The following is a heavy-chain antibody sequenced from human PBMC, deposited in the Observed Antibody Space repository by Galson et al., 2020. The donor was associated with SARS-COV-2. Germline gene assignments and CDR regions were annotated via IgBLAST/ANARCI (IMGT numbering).Heavy chain of an antibody. CDR2: FDPEDGET. Sequence: ASVKVSCKVSGYTLTELSMHWVRQAPGKGLEWMGGFDPEDGETIYAQKFQGRVTMTEDTSTDTAYMELSSLRSEDTAVYYCATSFAYYDILTGYPNPTDWGQGTLVTVSS. V-gene: IGHV1-24*01. CDR3: ATSFAYYDILTGYPNPTD. J-gene: IGHJ4*02. D-gene: IGHD3-9*01. CDR1: GYTLTELS.